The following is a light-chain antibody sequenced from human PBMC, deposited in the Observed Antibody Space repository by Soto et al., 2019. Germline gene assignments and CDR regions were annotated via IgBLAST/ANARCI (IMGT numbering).Light chain of an antibody. CDR1: TSDVGSYDL. Sequence: QSVLTQPASVSGSPGQSITISCTGTTSDVGSYDLVSWYQHHPGKAPKLLIYEVSKRPSGVSDRFSGSKSGNTASLTISGLQTEGEADYYCCSFAGSSNLYVFGTGTKVTVL. CDR3: CSFAGSSNLYV. V-gene: IGLV2-23*02. J-gene: IGLJ1*01. CDR2: EVS.